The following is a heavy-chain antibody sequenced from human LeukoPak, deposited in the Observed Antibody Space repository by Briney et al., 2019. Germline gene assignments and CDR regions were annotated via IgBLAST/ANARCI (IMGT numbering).Heavy chain of an antibody. Sequence: ASVKVSCKTSGYTFTSYAISWVRQAPGQGLGWMGWINTNTGNPTYAQGFTGRYVFSLDTSVSTAYLQISGLKADDTAVYYCGRDPKLGIRGYTYGYIDYWGQGTLVTVSS. J-gene: IGHJ4*02. D-gene: IGHD5-18*01. CDR2: INTNTGNP. V-gene: IGHV7-4-1*02. CDR1: GYTFTSYA. CDR3: GRDPKLGIRGYTYGYIDY.